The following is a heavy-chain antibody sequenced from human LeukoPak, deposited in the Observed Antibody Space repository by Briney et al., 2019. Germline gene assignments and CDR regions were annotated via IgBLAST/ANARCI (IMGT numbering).Heavy chain of an antibody. V-gene: IGHV4-34*01. Sequence: SETLSLTCAVYGGSFSGYYWSWIRQPPGKGLEWIGEINHSGSTNYNPSLKSRVTISVDTSKNQLSLKLSSVTAADTAVYYCARVDYGDYVNCGQGTLVTVSS. D-gene: IGHD4-17*01. CDR3: ARVDYGDYVN. CDR1: GGSFSGYY. CDR2: INHSGST. J-gene: IGHJ4*02.